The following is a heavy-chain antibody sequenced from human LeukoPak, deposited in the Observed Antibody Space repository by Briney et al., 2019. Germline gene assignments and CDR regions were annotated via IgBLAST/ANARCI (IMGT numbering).Heavy chain of an antibody. CDR2: MYHSGST. J-gene: IGHJ3*02. Sequence: PSETLSLTCAVSGGSISGGDNSWSWIRQPPGKGLEWIGYMYHSGSTYYNPSLKSRVIISLDRSRNQFFLKLSSVTAADTAVYYCARASGDYYDSSGYLDAFDIWGQGTMVTVSS. CDR3: ARASGDYYDSSGYLDAFDI. D-gene: IGHD3-22*01. V-gene: IGHV4-30-2*01. CDR1: GGSISGGDNS.